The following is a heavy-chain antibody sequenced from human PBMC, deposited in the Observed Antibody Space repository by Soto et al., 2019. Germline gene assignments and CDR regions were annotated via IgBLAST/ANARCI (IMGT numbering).Heavy chain of an antibody. J-gene: IGHJ4*02. CDR3: ASGVVAATTKTSHFDY. CDR1: GFTFSSYA. Sequence: EVQLLESGGGLVQPGGSLRLSCAASGFTFSSYAMSWARQAPGKGLEWVSAISGSGGSTYYADSVKGRFTISRDNSKNTLYLQMNSLRAEDTAVYYCASGVVAATTKTSHFDYWGQGTLVTVSS. CDR2: ISGSGGST. V-gene: IGHV3-23*01. D-gene: IGHD2-15*01.